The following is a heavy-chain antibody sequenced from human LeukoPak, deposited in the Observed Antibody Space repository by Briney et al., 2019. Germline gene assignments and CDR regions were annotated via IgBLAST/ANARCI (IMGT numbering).Heavy chain of an antibody. CDR2: IYYRGST. CDR3: ARQLGYCSSTSCYADKVDY. V-gene: IGHV4-39*01. CDR1: GGSISSSSYY. Sequence: SETLSLTCTVSGGSISSSSYYWGWIRQPPGKGLEWIVSIYYRGSTYYNPSLKSRVTISVDTSKNQFSLKLSSVTAADTAVYYCARQLGYCSSTSCYADKVDYWGQGTLVTVSS. D-gene: IGHD2-2*01. J-gene: IGHJ4*02.